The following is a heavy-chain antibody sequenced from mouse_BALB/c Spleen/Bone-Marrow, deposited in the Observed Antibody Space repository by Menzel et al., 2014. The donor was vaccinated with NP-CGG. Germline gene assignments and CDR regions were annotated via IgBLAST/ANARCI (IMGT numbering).Heavy chain of an antibody. CDR2: IDPANGNT. CDR3: ANYRYGWYFDV. CDR1: GFNIKDTY. D-gene: IGHD2-14*01. J-gene: IGHJ1*01. V-gene: IGHV14-3*02. Sequence: VQLQQSGAELVKPGASVKLSCTASGFNIKDTYMHWVKQRLEQGLEWIGRIDPANGNTKYDPKFQGKATITADTSSNTAYLQLSSLTSEDTAVYYCANYRYGWYFDVWSAGTTVTVSS.